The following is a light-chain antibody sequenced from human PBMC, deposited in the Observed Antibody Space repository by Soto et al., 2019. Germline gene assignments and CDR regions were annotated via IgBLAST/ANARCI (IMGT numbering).Light chain of an antibody. J-gene: IGLJ2*01. CDR1: NSDVGGYNY. Sequence: QSALTQPASVSGSPGQSITISCTGTNSDVGGYNYVSWYQQHPGKAPKLLIFDVSVRPSGVSNRFSGSKSGNTASLTISGLQAEEEADYYCNSYTGTNVGLFGGGTKLTVL. CDR2: DVS. V-gene: IGLV2-14*01. CDR3: NSYTGTNVGL.